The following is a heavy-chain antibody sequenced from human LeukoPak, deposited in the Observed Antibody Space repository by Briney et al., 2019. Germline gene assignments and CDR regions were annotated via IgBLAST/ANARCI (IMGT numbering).Heavy chain of an antibody. J-gene: IGHJ4*02. CDR1: GFTFYDYV. Sequence: GGSLRLSCTASGFTFYDYVMHWVRQAPGKGLEWVSGISWNSGNIGYADSVKGRFTISRDNAKNSLYLQMNSLRAEDTALYYCATNGGGNSGYGNFDYWGQGTLVTVSS. D-gene: IGHD5-12*01. CDR3: ATNGGGNSGYGNFDY. V-gene: IGHV3-9*01. CDR2: ISWNSGNI.